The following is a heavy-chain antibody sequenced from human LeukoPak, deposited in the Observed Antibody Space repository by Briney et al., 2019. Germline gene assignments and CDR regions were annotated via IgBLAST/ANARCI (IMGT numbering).Heavy chain of an antibody. CDR1: GFTFSSYS. Sequence: GGSLRLSCAASGFTFSSYSMNWVRQAPGKGLEWVSSISSSSSYIYYADSVKGRFTISRDNAENSLYLQMNSLRAEDTAVYYCARGQRAVVPAAIGTPWGQGTLVTVSS. J-gene: IGHJ5*02. V-gene: IGHV3-21*01. CDR3: ARGQRAVVPAAIGTP. D-gene: IGHD2-2*02. CDR2: ISSSSSYI.